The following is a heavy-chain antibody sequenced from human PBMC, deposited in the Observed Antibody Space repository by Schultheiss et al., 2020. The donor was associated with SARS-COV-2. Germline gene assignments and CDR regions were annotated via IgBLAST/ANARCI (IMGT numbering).Heavy chain of an antibody. CDR3: ARVGGYGSGSYYNDEYYFDY. V-gene: IGHV1-8*01. Sequence: GESLKISCKASGYTFTSYDINWVRQATGQGLEWMGWMNPNSGNTGYAQKFQGRVTMTRNTSISTAYMELSRLRSDDTAVYYCARVGGYGSGSYYNDEYYFDYWGQGTLVTVSS. CDR2: MNPNSGNT. CDR1: GYTFTSYD. D-gene: IGHD3-10*01. J-gene: IGHJ4*02.